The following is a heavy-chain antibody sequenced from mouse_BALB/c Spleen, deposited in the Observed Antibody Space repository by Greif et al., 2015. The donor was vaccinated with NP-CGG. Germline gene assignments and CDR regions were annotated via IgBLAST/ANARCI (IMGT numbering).Heavy chain of an antibody. CDR1: GYTFTSYW. V-gene: IGHV1-7*01. J-gene: IGHJ4*01. CDR2: INPSTGYT. CDR3: ARKDPLYAMDY. Sequence: VQLQQSGAELAKPGASVKMSCKASGYTFTSYWMRWVKQRPGQGLEWIGYINPSTGYTEYNQKFKDKATLTADKSSSTAYMQLSSLTSEDSAVYYCARKDPLYAMDYWGQGTSVTVSS.